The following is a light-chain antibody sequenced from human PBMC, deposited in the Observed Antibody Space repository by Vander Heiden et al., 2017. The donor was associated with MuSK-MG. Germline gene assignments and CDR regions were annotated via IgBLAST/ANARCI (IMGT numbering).Light chain of an antibody. Sequence: DIQLTQSPSFLSASVGDRVTMTCRASQAISGHLAWYQQKPGNAPNLLIHTVSTLQSGVPSQFSGSVSGTEFTLTITSLQPEDVATYYCQQLTGFSFTFGHGTKVDIK. V-gene: IGKV1-9*01. CDR3: QQLTGFSFT. J-gene: IGKJ3*01. CDR2: TVS. CDR1: QAISGH.